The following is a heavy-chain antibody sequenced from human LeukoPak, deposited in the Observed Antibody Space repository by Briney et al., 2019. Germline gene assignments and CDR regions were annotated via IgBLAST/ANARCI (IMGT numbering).Heavy chain of an antibody. D-gene: IGHD2-21*02. Sequence: ASVKVSCKAPGDTLANYGITWVRQAPGQGLEWMGWNTGYSGNTNYAQHFQGRVTMTTERSTSTAYLELRSLRSDDTAVYYCARVTVMTRSPWSWGSKKIGQEVNWFDPWGQGTLIIVSS. CDR3: ARVTVMTRSPWSWGSKKIGQEVNWFDP. J-gene: IGHJ5*02. CDR2: NTGYSGNT. V-gene: IGHV1-18*04. CDR1: GDTLANYG.